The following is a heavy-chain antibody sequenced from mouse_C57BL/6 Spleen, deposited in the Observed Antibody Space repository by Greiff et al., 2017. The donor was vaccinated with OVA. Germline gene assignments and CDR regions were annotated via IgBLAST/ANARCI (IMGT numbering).Heavy chain of an antibody. D-gene: IGHD1-1*01. V-gene: IGHV1-39*01. CDR3: ARSSVLATTDWYFDV. CDR2: INPNYGTT. J-gene: IGHJ1*03. Sequence: VQLQQSGPELVKPGASVKISCKASGYSFTDYNMNWVKPSHGKSLEWIGVINPNYGTTSYNQKFKGKATLTVDQSSSTAYMQLNSLTYEDSAVYYCARSSVLATTDWYFDVWGTGTTVTVSS. CDR1: GYSFTDYN.